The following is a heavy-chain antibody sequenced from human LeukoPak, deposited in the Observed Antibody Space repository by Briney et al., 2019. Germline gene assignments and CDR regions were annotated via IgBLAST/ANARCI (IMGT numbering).Heavy chain of an antibody. CDR1: GGTFNNCA. D-gene: IGHD1-26*01. CDR2: IIPIFGTA. Sequence: SVKVSCKASGGTFNNCAISWVRQAPGQGLEWMGRIIPIFGTADYAQKFQGRVTVTTDESTSTAYMELSRLRSEDTAVYYCARSGSYPNYYFDYWGQGTLVTVSS. V-gene: IGHV1-69*05. CDR3: ARSGSYPNYYFDY. J-gene: IGHJ4*02.